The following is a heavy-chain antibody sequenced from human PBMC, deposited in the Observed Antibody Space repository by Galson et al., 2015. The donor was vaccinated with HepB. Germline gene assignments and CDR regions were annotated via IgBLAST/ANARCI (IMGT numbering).Heavy chain of an antibody. D-gene: IGHD4-17*01. Sequence: SETLSLTCTVSGGSISSYYWSWIRQPPGKGLEWIGYIYYSGSTNYNPSLNSRVTISVDTSKNQFSLKLSSVTAADTAVYYCAMSPVTTSEYFQHWGQGTLVTVSS. J-gene: IGHJ1*01. CDR3: AMSPVTTSEYFQH. CDR1: GGSISSYY. CDR2: IYYSGST. V-gene: IGHV4-59*12.